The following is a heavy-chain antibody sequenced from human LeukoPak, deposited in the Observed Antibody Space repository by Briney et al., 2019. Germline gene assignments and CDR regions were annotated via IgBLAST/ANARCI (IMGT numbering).Heavy chain of an antibody. J-gene: IGHJ4*02. CDR1: GFSLRGYA. Sequence: GRSLRLSCVASGFSLRGYAIHWVRQAPGKGGLEWVTMISYDGRDQYYADSVKGRFTISRDDSKNTLFLQMNSLRVEDTAMYHCARIGLGVSFGSGFDYWGQGTLVTVTS. D-gene: IGHD3-10*01. CDR2: ISYDGRDQ. V-gene: IGHV3-30-3*01. CDR3: ARIGLGVSFGSGFDY.